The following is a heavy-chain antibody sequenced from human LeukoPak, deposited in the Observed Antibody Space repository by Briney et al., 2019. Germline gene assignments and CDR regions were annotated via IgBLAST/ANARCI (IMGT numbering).Heavy chain of an antibody. CDR3: ARVPTPFMVRGYYYYMDV. CDR2: ISSSSSYI. V-gene: IGHV3-21*01. D-gene: IGHD3-10*01. J-gene: IGHJ6*03. CDR1: GFTFSSYS. Sequence: PGGSLRLSCAASGFTFSSYSMNWVRQAPGKGLEWVSSISSSSSYIYYADSVKGRFTISRDNAKNSLYLQMNSLRAEDTAVYYCARVPTPFMVRGYYYYMDVWGKGTTVTVSS.